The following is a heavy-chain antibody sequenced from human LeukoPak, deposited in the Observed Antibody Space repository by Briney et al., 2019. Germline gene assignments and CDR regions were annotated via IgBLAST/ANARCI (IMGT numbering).Heavy chain of an antibody. CDR2: IHYSGST. CDR1: GGSLSSGGYY. V-gene: IGHV4-31*03. CDR3: AREHTWSSLGLIDY. D-gene: IGHD1-1*01. J-gene: IGHJ4*02. Sequence: PSETLSLTCTVSGGSLSSGGYYWSWIRQHPGKGLEWIGYIHYSGSTYYNPSLKSRVTISVDTSKNQFSLKLSSVTAADTAVYYCAREHTWSSLGLIDYWGQGTLVTVSS.